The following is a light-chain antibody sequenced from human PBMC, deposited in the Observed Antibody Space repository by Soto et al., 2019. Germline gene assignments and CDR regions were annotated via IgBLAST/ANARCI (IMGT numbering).Light chain of an antibody. V-gene: IGKV3-15*01. CDR2: GAS. CDR3: QQYTNWPYT. J-gene: IGKJ2*01. CDR1: QSVGSN. Sequence: EIGMTQSPATLSVSPGERASLSCRASQSVGSNLAWYQQTAGQAPRLLIYGASTRATGIPARFSGSGSGTEFTLTISSLQSEDFAVYSCQQYTNWPYTFGQGTQLAIK.